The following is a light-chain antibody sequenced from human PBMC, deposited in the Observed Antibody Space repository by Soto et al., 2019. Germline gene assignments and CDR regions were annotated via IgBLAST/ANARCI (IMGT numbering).Light chain of an antibody. CDR3: CSYAGSSHVV. J-gene: IGLJ2*01. V-gene: IGLV2-11*01. CDR1: SSDVGGYNY. CDR2: DVS. Sequence: QSALTQPRSVSGSPGQSVTISCTGTSSDVGGYNYVSWYQQHPGKAPKLMIYDVSKRPSGVTDRFSGSKSGNTASLTISGLQAEDEADSYCCSYAGSSHVVFGGGTKVTVL.